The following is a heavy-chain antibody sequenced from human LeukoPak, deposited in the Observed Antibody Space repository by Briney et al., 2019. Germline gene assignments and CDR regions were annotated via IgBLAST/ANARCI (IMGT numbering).Heavy chain of an antibody. V-gene: IGHV4-39*01. CDR3: ARRQLHYDFWSGDDWYFDL. D-gene: IGHD3-3*01. CDR2: IFYTGST. Sequence: PSETLSLTCSVSGGSIIRSSYYWGWIRQSPGKGLEWIGSIFYTGSTYYSPSLKSRVTMPKGTSRNQFSLDLSSVTAADTAVYYCARRQLHYDFWSGDDWYFDLWGRGTLVTVSS. CDR1: GGSIIRSSYY. J-gene: IGHJ2*01.